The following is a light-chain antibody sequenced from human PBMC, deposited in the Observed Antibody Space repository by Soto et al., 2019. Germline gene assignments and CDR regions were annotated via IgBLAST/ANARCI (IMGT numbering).Light chain of an antibody. CDR1: QSVLYSSNNKNY. CDR3: QQYYSPPLT. V-gene: IGKV4-1*01. Sequence: DIVMTQSPDSLAVSLGERATINCKSSQSVLYSSNNKNYLAWYQQKPGQPPKLLIFWASTRGYGVPDRFIGSGSGTDFTLTISSLQAEDVAVYYCQQYYSPPLTFGGGNKVEIK. J-gene: IGKJ4*01. CDR2: WAS.